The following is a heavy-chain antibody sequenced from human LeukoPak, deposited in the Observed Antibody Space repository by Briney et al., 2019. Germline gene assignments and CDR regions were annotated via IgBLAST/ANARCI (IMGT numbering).Heavy chain of an antibody. J-gene: IGHJ4*02. V-gene: IGHV3-23*01. CDR1: GFTFSSYA. CDR2: ISGSGGST. Sequence: PGGSLRLSCAASGFTFSSYAMNWVRQAPGKGLEWVSTISGSGGSTYHADSVKGRFTISRDNSKNTLYLQMNSLRAEDTAVYFCSRDREQQPTFDYWGLGTLVTVSS. D-gene: IGHD6-13*01. CDR3: SRDREQQPTFDY.